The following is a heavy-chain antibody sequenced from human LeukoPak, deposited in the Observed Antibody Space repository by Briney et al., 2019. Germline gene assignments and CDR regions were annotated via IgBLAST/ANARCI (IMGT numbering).Heavy chain of an antibody. Sequence: PSETLSLTCTVSGYSISSGYYWGWIRQPPGKGLEWIGSIYHSGSTYYNPSLKSRVTISVDTSKNQFSLKLSSVTAADTAVYYCARDLSGDYGPSYFDRWGQGTLVTVST. V-gene: IGHV4-38-2*02. J-gene: IGHJ4*02. CDR1: GYSISSGYY. CDR3: ARDLSGDYGPSYFDR. CDR2: IYHSGST. D-gene: IGHD4-17*01.